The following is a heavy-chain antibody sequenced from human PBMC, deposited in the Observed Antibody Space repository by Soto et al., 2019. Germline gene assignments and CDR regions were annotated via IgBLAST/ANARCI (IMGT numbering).Heavy chain of an antibody. D-gene: IGHD2-15*01. Sequence: QLQLQESGPGLVKPSETLSLTCSVSGGSVSSSSYYWGWIRQTPGKGLEWIGHIYYSGSTYYNPSLKSRFTMSVDPSNNQFPLKLSSVTAANTAMYYCATKREYCSGGSCRWFDPWGQGTLVTVSS. CDR1: GGSVSSSSYY. V-gene: IGHV4-39*01. CDR3: ATKREYCSGGSCRWFDP. J-gene: IGHJ5*02. CDR2: IYYSGST.